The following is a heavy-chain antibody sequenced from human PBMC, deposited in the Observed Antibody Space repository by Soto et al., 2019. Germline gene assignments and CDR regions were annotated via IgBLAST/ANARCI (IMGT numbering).Heavy chain of an antibody. D-gene: IGHD3-9*01. J-gene: IGHJ5*02. CDR2: MDPSDSYT. CDR3: ARHYDILTGYSNRAPFDP. CDR1: GYSFTSYW. V-gene: IGHV5-10-1*01. Sequence: GESLKISGKGSGYSFTSYWSSWVRQMPGKGLEWMGRMDPSDSYTNYSPSFQGHVTISADKSISTAYLQWSSLKASDTAMYYCARHYDILTGYSNRAPFDPWGQGTLVTVSS.